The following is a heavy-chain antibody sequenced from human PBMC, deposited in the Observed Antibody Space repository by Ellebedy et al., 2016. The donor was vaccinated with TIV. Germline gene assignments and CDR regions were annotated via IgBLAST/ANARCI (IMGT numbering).Heavy chain of an antibody. Sequence: GGSLRLXXAASKFTFSNYGMHWVRQAPGKGLEWVAVISFDGSNKYYADSVKGRFTISRDNAKNSLYLQMNSLRAEDTAVYYCAREEGWFGGRYYYYGMDVWGQGTTVTVSS. CDR1: KFTFSNYG. V-gene: IGHV3-30*03. D-gene: IGHD3-10*01. CDR2: ISFDGSNK. CDR3: AREEGWFGGRYYYYGMDV. J-gene: IGHJ6*02.